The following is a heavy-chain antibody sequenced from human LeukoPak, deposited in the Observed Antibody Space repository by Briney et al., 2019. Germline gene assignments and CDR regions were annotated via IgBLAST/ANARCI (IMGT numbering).Heavy chain of an antibody. D-gene: IGHD2-21*02. Sequence: GSLRLSCAASGFTFSSYSMNWVRQAPGKGLEWVSAISGSGGGTYYADSVKGRFTISRDNSKNTLYLQVNSLRAEDTAVYYCAKDSHIVVVTAFDYWGQGTLVTVSS. J-gene: IGHJ4*02. CDR1: GFTFSSYS. CDR2: ISGSGGGT. V-gene: IGHV3-23*01. CDR3: AKDSHIVVVTAFDY.